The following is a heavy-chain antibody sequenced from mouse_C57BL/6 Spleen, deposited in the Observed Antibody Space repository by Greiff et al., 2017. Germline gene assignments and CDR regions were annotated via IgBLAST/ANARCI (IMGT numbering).Heavy chain of an antibody. Sequence: VQLQQSGAELARPGASVKLSCKASGYTFTSYGISWVKQRTGQGLEWIGEIYPRSGNTYYNEKFKCKATLAADNSSSTAYMELRSLTSVDSAVYYCAREGGYDYDLEKYYFDDWGQGTTLTVSS. CDR3: AREGGYDYDLEKYYFDD. CDR1: GYTFTSYG. CDR2: IYPRSGNT. J-gene: IGHJ2*01. V-gene: IGHV1-81*01. D-gene: IGHD2-4*01.